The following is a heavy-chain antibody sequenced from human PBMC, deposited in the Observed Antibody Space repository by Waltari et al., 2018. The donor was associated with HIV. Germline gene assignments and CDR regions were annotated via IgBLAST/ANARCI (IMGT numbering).Heavy chain of an antibody. CDR3: ARDICNGGSCYSYYFDY. J-gene: IGHJ4*02. D-gene: IGHD2-15*01. CDR1: GYTFTGYY. Sequence: QVQLVQSGAEVKKPGASVKVSCKASGYTFTGYYMHCVRQAPGQGLEWMGWSNPVKGGTKYAQKFQGRVTMTRDTSISTAYMELSRLRSDDTAVYYCARDICNGGSCYSYYFDYWGQGTLVTVSS. CDR2: SNPVKGGT. V-gene: IGHV1-2*02.